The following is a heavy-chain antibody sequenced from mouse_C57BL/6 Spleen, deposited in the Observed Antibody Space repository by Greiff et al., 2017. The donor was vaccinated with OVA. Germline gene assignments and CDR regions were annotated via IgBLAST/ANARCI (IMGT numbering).Heavy chain of an antibody. D-gene: IGHD2-3*01. Sequence: EVQLQQSGPELVKPGASVKISCKASGYTFTDYYMNWVKQSHGKSLEWIGDINPNNGGTSYNQKFKGKATLTVDKSSSTAYMELRSLTSEDSADYYGASGGNGYYVDYIDDWGQGTTLTVSS. CDR3: ASGGNGYYVDYIDD. V-gene: IGHV1-26*01. J-gene: IGHJ2*01. CDR1: GYTFTDYY. CDR2: INPNNGGT.